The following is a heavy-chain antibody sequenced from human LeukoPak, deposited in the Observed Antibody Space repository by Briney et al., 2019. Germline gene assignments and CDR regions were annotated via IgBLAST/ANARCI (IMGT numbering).Heavy chain of an antibody. J-gene: IGHJ4*02. D-gene: IGHD3-22*01. V-gene: IGHV4-31*03. CDR3: ARAQYYYDSSGYYPYYFDY. CDR2: IYYSGST. CDR1: GGSISSGGYY. Sequence: SETLSLTCTVSGGSISSGGYYWSWLRQHPGKGLEWLGYIYYSGSTYYNPSLKSRVTISVDTSKNQFSLKLSSVTAADTAVYYCARAQYYYDSSGYYPYYFDYWGQGTLVTVSS.